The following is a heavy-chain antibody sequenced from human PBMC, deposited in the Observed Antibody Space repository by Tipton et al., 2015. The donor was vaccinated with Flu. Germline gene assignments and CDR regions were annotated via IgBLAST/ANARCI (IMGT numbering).Heavy chain of an antibody. D-gene: IGHD4-17*01. CDR2: INHIGNT. CDR1: GGSFSGYF. J-gene: IGHJ5*02. V-gene: IGHV4-34*01. CDR3: ARARDYGDRGGGWFDP. Sequence: TLSLTCSVYGGSFSGYFWTWIRQPPGMGLEWIGGINHIGNTNTNPSLKSRVTISIDTSKSQFFLDLTSMTAADTGIYYCARARDYGDRGGGWFDPWGQGTLVTVSS.